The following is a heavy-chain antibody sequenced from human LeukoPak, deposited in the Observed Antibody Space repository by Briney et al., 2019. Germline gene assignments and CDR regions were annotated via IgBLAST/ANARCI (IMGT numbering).Heavy chain of an antibody. Sequence: GGSLRLSCAASGFTFSSYAMSWVRQAPGKGLEWVSAISGSGGSTYYADSVKGRFTISRDNSKNTLYLQMNSLRAEDTAVYHCANVGVAVAKWANFDYWGQGTLVTVSS. CDR2: ISGSGGST. D-gene: IGHD6-19*01. J-gene: IGHJ4*02. CDR3: ANVGVAVAKWANFDY. V-gene: IGHV3-23*01. CDR1: GFTFSSYA.